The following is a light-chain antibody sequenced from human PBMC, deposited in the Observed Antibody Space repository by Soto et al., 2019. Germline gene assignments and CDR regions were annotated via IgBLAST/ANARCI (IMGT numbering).Light chain of an antibody. CDR3: QQYVTSPRT. CDR1: QSLRPTY. CDR2: GAS. J-gene: IGKJ1*01. Sequence: EVVLTQSQDTLSLSQGHTSTLXCQASQSLRPTYVAWYQQRPGQAPRLLIYGASFRATGIPARFSGRGSGTDFTLSISRLEPEDFAVYCCQQYVTSPRTFGQGTKVDIK. V-gene: IGKV3-20*01.